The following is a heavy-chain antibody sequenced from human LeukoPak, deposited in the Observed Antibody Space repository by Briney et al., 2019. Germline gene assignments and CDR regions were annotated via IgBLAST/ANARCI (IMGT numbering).Heavy chain of an antibody. D-gene: IGHD1-1*01. CDR2: IYYSGST. Sequence: SETLSLTCTVSGGSISSGGYCWSWIRQHPGKGLEWIGYIYYSGSTYYNPSLKSRVTISVDTSKNQFSLKLSSVTAADTAVYYCARDGMEGIDYWGQGTLVTVSS. V-gene: IGHV4-31*03. CDR3: ARDGMEGIDY. J-gene: IGHJ4*02. CDR1: GGSISSGGYC.